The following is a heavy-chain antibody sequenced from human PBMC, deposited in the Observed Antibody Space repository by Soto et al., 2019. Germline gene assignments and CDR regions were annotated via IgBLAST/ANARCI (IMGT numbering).Heavy chain of an antibody. D-gene: IGHD6-6*01. V-gene: IGHV6-1*01. CDR1: GDSVSSNDAV. CDR3: ARLVGNSWLDH. Sequence: QVQLQQSGPGLVKPSQTLSITCAISGDSVSSNDAVWNCIRQSPSRGLEWLGRTYDRSIWQTEYAVSVKGRMTINPDASKNQFSLQLNSVTPEDTAMYYCARLVGNSWLDHWGQGTLVTVSA. CDR2: TYDRSIWQT. J-gene: IGHJ5*02.